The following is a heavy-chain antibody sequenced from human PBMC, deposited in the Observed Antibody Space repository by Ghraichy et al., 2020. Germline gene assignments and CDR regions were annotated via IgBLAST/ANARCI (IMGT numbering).Heavy chain of an antibody. CDR1: GGSISSGGYY. Sequence: SETLSLTCAVSGGSISSGGYYWSWIRQPPGKGLEWIGNISYSGITYYNPSLKSRLTISVDTSKNQLSLKLNHVTATDTAVYYCARPPFRGHWFDNSGLPGPFEFWGQGTLVTVSS. CDR2: ISYSGIT. CDR3: ARPPFRGHWFDNSGLPGPFEF. D-gene: IGHD3-22*01. V-gene: IGHV4-30-4*07. J-gene: IGHJ4*02.